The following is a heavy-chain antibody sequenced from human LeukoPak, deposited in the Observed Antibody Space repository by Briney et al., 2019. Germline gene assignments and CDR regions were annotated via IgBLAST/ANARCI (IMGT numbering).Heavy chain of an antibody. CDR3: ARGGVTNSGYLRY. V-gene: IGHV3-30-3*01. D-gene: IGHD5-12*01. J-gene: IGHJ4*02. CDR2: ISYDGSNK. CDR1: GFTFSSYA. Sequence: GGSLRLSCAASGFTFSSYAMHWVRQAPGKGLEWVAVISYDGSNKYYADSVKGRFTISRDNPKNTLYLQMSSLRAEDTAVYYCARGGVTNSGYLRYWGQGTLVTVSS.